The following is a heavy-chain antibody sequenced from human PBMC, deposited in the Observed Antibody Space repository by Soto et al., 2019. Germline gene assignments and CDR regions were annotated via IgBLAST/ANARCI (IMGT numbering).Heavy chain of an antibody. CDR2: ISYDGSNK. V-gene: IGHV3-30-3*01. D-gene: IGHD3-3*01. CDR3: ARAGPKNDFWSGYLEPLLDY. J-gene: IGHJ4*02. CDR1: GFTFSSYA. Sequence: GGSLRLSCAASGFTFSSYAMHWVRQAPGKGLEWVAVISYDGSNKYYADSVKGRFTISRDNSKNTLYRQMNSLRAEDTAVYYCARAGPKNDFWSGYLEPLLDYWGQGTLVTVSS.